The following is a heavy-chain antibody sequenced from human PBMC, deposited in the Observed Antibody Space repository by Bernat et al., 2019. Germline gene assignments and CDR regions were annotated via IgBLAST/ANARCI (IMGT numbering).Heavy chain of an antibody. Sequence: QVQLVESGGGVVQPGRSLRLSCAASGFTFSSYGMHWVRQAPGKGLEWVAVISYDGSNKYYADSVKGRFTISRDNSKNTLYLQMNSLRAEDTAVYYCAKGDRRNLLRYFDWLTKGDYWGQGTLVTVSS. CDR3: AKGDRRNLLRYFDWLTKGDY. CDR1: GFTFSSYG. CDR2: ISYDGSNK. D-gene: IGHD3-9*01. J-gene: IGHJ4*02. V-gene: IGHV3-30*18.